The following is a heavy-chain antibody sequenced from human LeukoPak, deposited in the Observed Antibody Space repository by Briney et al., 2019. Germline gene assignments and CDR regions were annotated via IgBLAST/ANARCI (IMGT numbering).Heavy chain of an antibody. CDR2: IKQDGSEK. J-gene: IGHJ4*02. Sequence: GGSLRLSCAASGFTFSSYWMSWVRQAPGKGLEWVANIKQDGSEKYYVDSVKGRFTISRDNAKNSLYLQMNSLRAEDTAVYYCAKDMRPHIVVVTAIHYWGQGTLVTVSS. V-gene: IGHV3-7*01. CDR1: GFTFSSYW. CDR3: AKDMRPHIVVVTAIHY. D-gene: IGHD2-21*02.